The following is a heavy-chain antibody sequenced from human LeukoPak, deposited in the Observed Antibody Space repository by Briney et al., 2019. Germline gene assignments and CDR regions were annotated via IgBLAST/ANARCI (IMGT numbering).Heavy chain of an antibody. J-gene: IGHJ4*02. V-gene: IGHV4-39*07. CDR3: ARRGRSGLDY. CDR2: INRSGST. D-gene: IGHD3-3*01. CDR1: GGSISNSNYY. Sequence: SETLSLTCTVSGGSISNSNYYWGWIRQPPGKGLEWIGEINRSGSTNYNPSLKSRVTISVDTSKNQFSLKLSSVTAADTAVYYCARRGRSGLDYWGQGTLVTVSS.